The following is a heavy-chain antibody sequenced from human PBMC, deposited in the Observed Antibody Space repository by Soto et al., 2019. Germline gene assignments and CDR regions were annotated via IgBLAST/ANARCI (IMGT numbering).Heavy chain of an antibody. D-gene: IGHD4-4*01. V-gene: IGHV3-73*02. Sequence: EEQLVESGGGLVQPGGSLKLSCAASGFSFSGSAMHWVRQASGKGLEWVGRIRSKANSYATAYAASMKGRFTISRDDSKNTAYLQMNSLKTEDTAVYYCTGGENDYNYYYYYPMDVWGQGTTVTVSS. CDR1: GFSFSGSA. CDR2: IRSKANSYAT. CDR3: TGGENDYNYYYYYPMDV. J-gene: IGHJ6*02.